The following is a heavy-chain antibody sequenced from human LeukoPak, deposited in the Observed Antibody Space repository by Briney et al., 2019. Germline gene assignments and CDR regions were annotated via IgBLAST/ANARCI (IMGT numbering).Heavy chain of an antibody. Sequence: GGSLRLSCAASGFTFSSYWVSWVRQAPGKGLEWVANIKQDGSEKYYVDSVKGRFTISRDNAKNSLYLQMNSLRAEDTAVYYCARGNIVVVPAAFDYWGQGTLVTVSS. J-gene: IGHJ4*02. CDR3: ARGNIVVVPAAFDY. CDR1: GFTFSSYW. D-gene: IGHD2-2*01. CDR2: IKQDGSEK. V-gene: IGHV3-7*01.